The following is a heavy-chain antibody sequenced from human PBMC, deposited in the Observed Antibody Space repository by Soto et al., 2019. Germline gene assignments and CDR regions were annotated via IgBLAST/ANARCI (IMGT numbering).Heavy chain of an antibody. CDR1: GYTFTSYG. Sequence: GASVKVSCKTSGYTFTSYGISWVRQAPGQGLEWMGWITANNVNTNYAQKFQGRVTMTTDTSTATAYMELGSLRSDDTAVYYCARDMGGYYFEPNDYWGQGTLVTVSS. V-gene: IGHV1-18*01. CDR2: ITANNVNT. CDR3: ARDMGGYYFEPNDY. J-gene: IGHJ4*02. D-gene: IGHD3-22*01.